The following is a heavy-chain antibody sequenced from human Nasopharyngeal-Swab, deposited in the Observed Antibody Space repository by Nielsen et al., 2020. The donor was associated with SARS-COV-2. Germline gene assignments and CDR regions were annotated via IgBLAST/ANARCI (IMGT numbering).Heavy chain of an antibody. J-gene: IGHJ4*02. CDR2: ISASGGST. D-gene: IGHD6-19*01. V-gene: IGHV3-23*01. Sequence: WIRQPPGKGLEWVSAISASGGSTYYADSVKGRFTISRDNSKNTLYLQMNSLRAEDTAVYYCAKRKHQTRAVAGTGEALDYWGQGTLVTVSS. CDR3: AKRKHQTRAVAGTGEALDY.